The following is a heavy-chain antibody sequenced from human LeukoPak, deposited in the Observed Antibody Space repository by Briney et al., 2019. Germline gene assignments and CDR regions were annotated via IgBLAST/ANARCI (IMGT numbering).Heavy chain of an antibody. CDR2: ISTSGDST. Sequence: PGGSLRLSCAASGFTFSNFAMSWVRQAPGKGLEWVSAISTSGDSTRYADSVKGRFTISRNNSKNTLCLQMDSLRAEDTAVYYCARPKYSGSYYFDYWGQGTLVIVSS. D-gene: IGHD1-26*01. V-gene: IGHV3-23*01. CDR1: GFTFSNFA. CDR3: ARPKYSGSYYFDY. J-gene: IGHJ4*02.